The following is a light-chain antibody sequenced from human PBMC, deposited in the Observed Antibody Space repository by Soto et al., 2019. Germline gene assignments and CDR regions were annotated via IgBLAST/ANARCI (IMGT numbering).Light chain of an antibody. J-gene: IGLJ2*01. V-gene: IGLV2-14*01. CDR2: DVS. CDR1: SSDVGGYNY. CDR3: SSYTSSSTVL. Sequence: QSALTQPASVSGSPGQSITISCTGTSSDVGGYNYVSWYQQHPGKAPKLTIYDVSTRPSGVSNRFSGSKSGNTASLTISGLQAEDEADYYCSSYTSSSTVLFGGGTKLTVL.